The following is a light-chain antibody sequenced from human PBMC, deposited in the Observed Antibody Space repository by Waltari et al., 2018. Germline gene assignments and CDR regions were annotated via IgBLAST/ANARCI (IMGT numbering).Light chain of an antibody. J-gene: IGKJ4*01. CDR1: QSVSSN. V-gene: IGKV3-15*01. CDR2: GAS. CDR3: QQYNNWSLVT. Sequence: EIVMTQSPATLSVSPGERATLSCRASQSVSSNLAWYQQKPGQAPRLLIYGASTRATGIPARFNGSGSGTEFTLTISSMQSEDFAVYYCQQYNNWSLVTFGGGTKVEIK.